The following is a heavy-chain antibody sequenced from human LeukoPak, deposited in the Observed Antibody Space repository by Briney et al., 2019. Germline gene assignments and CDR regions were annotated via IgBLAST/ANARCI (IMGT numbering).Heavy chain of an antibody. Sequence: SETLSLTCTVSGGPISSGDYYWSWIRQPPGKGLEWIGYIYHSGSTYYNPSLKSRVTISVDRSKNQFSLKLSSVTAADTAVYYCARIDYSESGTDDYWGQGTLVTVSS. V-gene: IGHV4-30-2*01. J-gene: IGHJ4*02. CDR1: GGPISSGDYY. CDR2: IYHSGST. CDR3: ARIDYSESGTDDY. D-gene: IGHD2-15*01.